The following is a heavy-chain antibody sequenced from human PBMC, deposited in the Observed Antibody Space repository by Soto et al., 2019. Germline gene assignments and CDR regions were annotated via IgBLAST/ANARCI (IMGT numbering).Heavy chain of an antibody. CDR2: MNPNSGNT. J-gene: IGHJ4*02. CDR1: GYTFTSYD. Sequence: QVQLVQSGAEVKKPGASVKVSCKASGYTFTSYDINWVRQATGQGLEWMGWMNPNSGNTGYAQKFQGRVTMTRNTSLMTVYMEMSSLRSEDKAVYYRARGRGVRFWEWVFWGQGTLVTVSS. CDR3: ARGRGVRFWEWVF. V-gene: IGHV1-8*01. D-gene: IGHD3-3*01.